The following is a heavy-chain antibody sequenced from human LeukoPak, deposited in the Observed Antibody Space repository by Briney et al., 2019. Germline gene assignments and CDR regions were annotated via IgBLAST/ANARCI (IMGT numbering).Heavy chain of an antibody. CDR3: AKAGDAYCGGDCYSDY. CDR2: ISAGGGST. V-gene: IGHV3-23*01. Sequence: GGSLRLSCAASGFTFSSYAMTWLRQAPGKGLEWVSGISAGGGSTYYADSVKGRFTFSRDISKNTLYLQMNSLRAEDTAVYYRAKAGDAYCGGDCYSDYWGQGTLVTVSS. CDR1: GFTFSSYA. J-gene: IGHJ4*02. D-gene: IGHD2-21*02.